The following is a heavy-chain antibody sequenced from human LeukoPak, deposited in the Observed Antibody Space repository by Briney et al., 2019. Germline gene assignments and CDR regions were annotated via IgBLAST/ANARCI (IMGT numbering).Heavy chain of an antibody. CDR1: GGSISSSNW. J-gene: IGHJ4*02. Sequence: SETLSLTCTVSGGSISSSNWWSWVRQPPGKGLEWIGEIYHSGSTNYNPSLKSRVTISVDKSKNQFSLKLSSVTAADTAVYYCARVVYGDYARAAHFDYWGQGTLVTVSS. D-gene: IGHD4-17*01. CDR2: IYHSGST. CDR3: ARVVYGDYARAAHFDY. V-gene: IGHV4-4*02.